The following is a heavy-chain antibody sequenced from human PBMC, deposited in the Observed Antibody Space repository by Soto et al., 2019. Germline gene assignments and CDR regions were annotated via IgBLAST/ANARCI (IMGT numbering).Heavy chain of an antibody. V-gene: IGHV3-21*01. D-gene: IGHD5-18*01. CDR2: ISSSSSYI. Sequence: GGSLRLSCAASGFTFSSYSMNWVRQAPGKGLGWVSSISSSSSYIYYADSVKGRFTISRDNAKNSLYLQMNSLRAEDTAVYYCARDGYSYGDAFDIWGQGTMVTVSS. CDR1: GFTFSSYS. CDR3: ARDGYSYGDAFDI. J-gene: IGHJ3*02.